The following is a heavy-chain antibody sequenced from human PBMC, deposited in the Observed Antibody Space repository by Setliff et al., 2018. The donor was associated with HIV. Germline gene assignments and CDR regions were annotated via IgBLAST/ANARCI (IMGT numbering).Heavy chain of an antibody. CDR2: IIPMFGTA. V-gene: IGHV1-69*13. Sequence: SVKVSCKASGDTFSSYGISWVRQAPGQGLEWTGGIIPMFGTANYAQKFQGRVTITADESTTTAYMELSSLRSEDTAFYYCAREPTGDFWSGYSSRGLDYWGQGTLVTVSS. D-gene: IGHD3-3*01. CDR3: AREPTGDFWSGYSSRGLDY. CDR1: GDTFSSYG. J-gene: IGHJ4*02.